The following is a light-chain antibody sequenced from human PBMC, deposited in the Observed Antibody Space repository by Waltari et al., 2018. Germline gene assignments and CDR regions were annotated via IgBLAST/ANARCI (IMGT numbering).Light chain of an antibody. V-gene: IGLV4-69*01. CDR3: QTWGTGVHVV. J-gene: IGLJ2*01. CDR1: SGHSHYA. Sequence: QVVLTQSPSASASRGASVQLTCTLSSGHSHYALAWPQQQPGKGPRFLMKVHSGGTQFKGDGIPDRFTGSSSGSERYLTISSLQSDDEADYYCQTWGTGVHVVFGGGTKLTVL. CDR2: VHSGGTQ.